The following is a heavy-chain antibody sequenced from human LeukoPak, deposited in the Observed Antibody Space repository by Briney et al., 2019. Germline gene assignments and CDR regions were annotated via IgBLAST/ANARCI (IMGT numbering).Heavy chain of an antibody. CDR2: ISYDGSK. D-gene: IGHD5-18*01. CDR1: GFTFSTYN. Sequence: GRSLRLSCAASGFTFSTYNMHWVRQAPGKGLEWVALISYDGSKHYADAVKGRFSISRDNSKNTLYLQMNSLRAEDTAVYYCAKDLGYSNGHALGYWGQGTLVTVSS. V-gene: IGHV3-30*18. CDR3: AKDLGYSNGHALGY. J-gene: IGHJ4*02.